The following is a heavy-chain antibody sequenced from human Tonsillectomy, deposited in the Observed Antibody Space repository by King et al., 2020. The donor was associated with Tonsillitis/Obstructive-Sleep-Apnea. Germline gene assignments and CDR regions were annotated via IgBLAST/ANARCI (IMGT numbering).Heavy chain of an antibody. J-gene: IGHJ6*03. V-gene: IGHV4-34*01. CDR3: ARDGSGTSHYKYCYMDV. D-gene: IGHD3-10*01. CDR2: INHSGST. CDR1: GGSFFSYG. Sequence: VQLQQGGAGLLRPSETLSLTCVVYGGSFFSYGWTWIRQPPGKGLEWIGAINHSGSTNYNPSLKSRVTISVDTSKNQFSLKLISVTASDTGVYYCARDGSGTSHYKYCYMDVWGKGNTVTVSS.